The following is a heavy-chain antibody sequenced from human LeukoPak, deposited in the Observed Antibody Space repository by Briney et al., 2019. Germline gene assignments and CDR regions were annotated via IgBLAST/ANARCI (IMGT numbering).Heavy chain of an antibody. V-gene: IGHV3-23*01. Sequence: GGSLRLSCVASGLTLSNYDTTWVRQAPGKGLEYVSSIGSGGYRFYGGSVKGRFSISRDNSQNTVYLQMNSLRGEDTAIYFCAKKLPDASSYFDLWGQGILVTVSS. CDR2: IGSGGYR. CDR3: AKKLPDASSYFDL. D-gene: IGHD6-6*01. CDR1: GLTLSNYD. J-gene: IGHJ4*02.